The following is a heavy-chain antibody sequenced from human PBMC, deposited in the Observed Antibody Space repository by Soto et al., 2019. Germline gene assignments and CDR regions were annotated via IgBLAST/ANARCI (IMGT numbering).Heavy chain of an antibody. J-gene: IGHJ6*02. CDR2: INAYNVYNGNT. D-gene: IGHD2-15*01. V-gene: IGHV1-18*01. CDR1: GYTFTSFG. CDR3: ARARIFYGLDV. Sequence: ASVKVSCKASGYTFTSFGISWVRQAPGQGLEWMGWINAYNVYNGNTNYAQNLQGRVTMTTDTSTSKAYMELRSLRSDDTAVYYCARARIFYGLDVWGQGTTVTVSS.